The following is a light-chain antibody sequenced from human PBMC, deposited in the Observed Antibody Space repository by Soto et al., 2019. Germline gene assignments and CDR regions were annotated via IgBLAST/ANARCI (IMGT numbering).Light chain of an antibody. CDR1: RSVSSN. Sequence: EIVMTQSPATLSVSPGERATLSCRASRSVSSNLAWYQQKPGQAPRLLIYGASTRPTGIPARFSGSGSGTEFTLTISSPQSEDFAVYYCQQYNNWPLTFGGGTKV. CDR3: QQYNNWPLT. V-gene: IGKV3-15*01. CDR2: GAS. J-gene: IGKJ4*01.